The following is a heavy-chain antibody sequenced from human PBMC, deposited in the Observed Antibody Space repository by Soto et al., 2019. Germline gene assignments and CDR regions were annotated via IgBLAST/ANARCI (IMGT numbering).Heavy chain of an antibody. CDR2: ISAYNGNT. CDR1: GVTLTSYG. J-gene: IGHJ5*02. Sequence: GSVKGSFEGVGVTLTSYGISWGRQAPGQGLEWMGRISAYNGNTNYAQKLQGRVTMTTDTSTSTAYMELRSLRSDDTAVYYCARVVGALGHWFDPWGQGTLVTVSS. CDR3: ARVVGALGHWFDP. V-gene: IGHV1-18*01. D-gene: IGHD1-26*01.